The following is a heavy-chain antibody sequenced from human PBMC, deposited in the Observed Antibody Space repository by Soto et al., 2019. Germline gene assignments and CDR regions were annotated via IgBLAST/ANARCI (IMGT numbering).Heavy chain of an antibody. CDR2: ISTYNGDT. J-gene: IGHJ4*02. D-gene: IGHD2-2*01. V-gene: IGHV1-18*04. CDR1: GYTFTSYA. CDR3: ARILTPTSRSRSPDFDY. Sequence: QVQLVQSGAEVKTPGASVKVSCKASGYTFTSYAISWVRQAPGQGLEWMGWISTYNGDTNYAQKLQGRVTMTTDTSTSTAYMELRSLRATDTAVYYCARILTPTSRSRSPDFDYWGQGTLVTVSS.